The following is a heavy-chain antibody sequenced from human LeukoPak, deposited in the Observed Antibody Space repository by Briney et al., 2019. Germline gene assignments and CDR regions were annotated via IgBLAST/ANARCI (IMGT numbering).Heavy chain of an antibody. CDR2: IKQDGSEK. D-gene: IGHD2-2*02. Sequence: GGSLRLSCAASGFTFSDYNMRWIRRAPGKGLEWVANIKQDGSEKYYVDSVKGRFTISRDNAKNSLYLQMNSLRAEDTAVYYCARFPGYCSSTSCYTTFDYWGQGTLVTVSS. V-gene: IGHV3-7*01. CDR1: GFTFSDYN. CDR3: ARFPGYCSSTSCYTTFDY. J-gene: IGHJ4*02.